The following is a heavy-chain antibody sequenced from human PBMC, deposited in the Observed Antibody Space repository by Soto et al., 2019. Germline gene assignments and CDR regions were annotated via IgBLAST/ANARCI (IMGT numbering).Heavy chain of an antibody. V-gene: IGHV4-59*08. J-gene: IGHJ4*02. CDR1: GGSISSYY. D-gene: IGHD6-13*01. CDR3: ARLHKFGSSWYCDY. CDR2: IYYSGSP. Sequence: QVQLQESGPGLVKPSETLSLTCTVSGGSISSYYWSWIRQPPGKGLEWIGYIYYSGSPNYNPSLKSRVTISVDTSKNQSALKLSSATAADTAVYYCARLHKFGSSWYCDYWGQGTLVTVSS.